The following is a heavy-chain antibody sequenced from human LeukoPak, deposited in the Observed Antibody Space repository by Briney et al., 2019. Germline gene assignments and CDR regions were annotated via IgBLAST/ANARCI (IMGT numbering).Heavy chain of an antibody. J-gene: IGHJ4*02. V-gene: IGHV1-2*02. D-gene: IGHD6-13*01. Sequence: PRASVKVSCKASGYTFTGYYMHWVRQAPGQGLEWMGWINPNSGGTNYAQKFQVRGTMTRDTSISTAYMELSRLRSDDTAVYYCARSAESSSWVEFDYWGQGTLVTVPS. CDR3: ARSAESSSWVEFDY. CDR1: GYTFTGYY. CDR2: INPNSGGT.